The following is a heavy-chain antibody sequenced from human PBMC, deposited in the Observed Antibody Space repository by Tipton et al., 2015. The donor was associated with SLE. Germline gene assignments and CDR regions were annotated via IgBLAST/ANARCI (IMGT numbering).Heavy chain of an antibody. CDR2: IYYSGST. CDR1: GYTFTSYY. CDR3: ARLLMYSNTWYRPPEYFQH. V-gene: IGHV4-39*01. Sequence: QLVQSGAEVKKPGASVKVSCMASGYTFTSYYMHWIRQPPGKGLEWIGSIYYSGSTFYNPSLKSRVTISVDTSKTQFSLKLNSVTAADTAVYYCARLLMYSNTWYRPPEYFQHWGQGTLVTVSS. J-gene: IGHJ1*01. D-gene: IGHD6-13*01.